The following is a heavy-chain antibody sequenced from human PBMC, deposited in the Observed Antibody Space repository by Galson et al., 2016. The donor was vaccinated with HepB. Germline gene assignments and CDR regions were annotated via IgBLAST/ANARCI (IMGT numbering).Heavy chain of an antibody. CDR3: ARGGATPGQWLDNWFDP. V-gene: IGHV3-23*01. D-gene: IGHD6-19*01. Sequence: SLRLSCAASGFTFSSFAMTWVRQAPGKGLEWVSSLSGSADKSFYADSVKGRFTISRDNAKNSLFLQMNSLRAEDTAFYYCARGGATPGQWLDNWFDPWGQGTLVSVSS. CDR1: GFTFSSFA. CDR2: LSGSADKS. J-gene: IGHJ5*02.